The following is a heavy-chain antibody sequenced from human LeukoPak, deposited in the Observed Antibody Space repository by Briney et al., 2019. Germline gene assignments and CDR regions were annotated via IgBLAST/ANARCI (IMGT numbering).Heavy chain of an antibody. V-gene: IGHV1-24*01. D-gene: IGHD3-10*01. Sequence: ASVKVSCKVSEYTLTELSMHWVRQAPGKGLEWMGGFDPEDGETIYAQKFQGRVTITADESTSTAYMELSSLRSEDTAVYYCASVLWFGELRGVDYWGQGTLVTVSS. CDR1: EYTLTELS. CDR2: FDPEDGET. CDR3: ASVLWFGELRGVDY. J-gene: IGHJ4*02.